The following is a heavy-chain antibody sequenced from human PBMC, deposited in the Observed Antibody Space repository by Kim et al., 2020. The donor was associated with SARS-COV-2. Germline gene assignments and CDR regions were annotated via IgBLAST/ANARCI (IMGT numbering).Heavy chain of an antibody. Sequence: GASLKISCKGSGYSFTSYWIGWVRQMPGKGLEWMGIIYPGDSDTRYSPSFQGQVTISADKSISTAYLQWSSLKASDTAMYYCARRNDSSGYYIDYWGQGTLVTVSS. J-gene: IGHJ4*02. CDR1: GYSFTSYW. CDR2: IYPGDSDT. D-gene: IGHD3-22*01. CDR3: ARRNDSSGYYIDY. V-gene: IGHV5-51*01.